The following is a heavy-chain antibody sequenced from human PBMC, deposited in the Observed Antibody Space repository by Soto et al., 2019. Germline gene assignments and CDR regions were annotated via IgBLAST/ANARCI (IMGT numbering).Heavy chain of an antibody. CDR3: VRVSGSYSTALDH. V-gene: IGHV3-48*02. J-gene: IGHJ5*02. CDR2: ISSTSSTI. D-gene: IGHD1-26*01. Sequence: EVQLVESGGGLVQPGGSLRLSCAASGFIFRRYSMSWVSQAPGKGLQWLSYISSTSSTIYYADSVEGRITASRDNAKDSLSLQMDSLRDEETAMYYSVRVSGSYSTALDHWGQGTLVTVSS. CDR1: GFIFRRYS.